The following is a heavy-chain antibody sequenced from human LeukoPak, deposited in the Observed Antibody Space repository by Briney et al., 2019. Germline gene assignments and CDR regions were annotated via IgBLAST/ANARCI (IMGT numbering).Heavy chain of an antibody. D-gene: IGHD6-13*01. V-gene: IGHV3-21*01. CDR1: GFTFSSYE. J-gene: IGHJ5*02. CDR2: ISSSSSYI. CDR3: ARVSRGSSWSDP. Sequence: GGSLRLSCAASGFTFSSYEMNWVRQAPGKGLEWVSSISSSSSYIYYADSVKGRFTISRDNAKNSLYLQMNSLRAEDTAVYYCARVSRGSSWSDPWGQGTLVTVSS.